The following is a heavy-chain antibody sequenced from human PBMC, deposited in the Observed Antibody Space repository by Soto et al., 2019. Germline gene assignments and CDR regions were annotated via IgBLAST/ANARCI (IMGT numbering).Heavy chain of an antibody. Sequence: GGSLRLSCAASGFIFSSYGMHWVRQAPGKGLEWVAVISSDGSNKYYADSVRGRFTISRDNSKNTLYLQMNSLRGEDTAVYYCAKVANYFGSGTYYDYWGQGTLVTVSS. CDR3: AKVANYFGSGTYYDY. D-gene: IGHD3-10*01. CDR2: ISSDGSNK. V-gene: IGHV3-30*18. J-gene: IGHJ4*02. CDR1: GFIFSSYG.